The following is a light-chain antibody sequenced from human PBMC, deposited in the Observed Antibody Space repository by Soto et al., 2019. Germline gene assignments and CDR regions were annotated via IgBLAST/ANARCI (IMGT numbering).Light chain of an antibody. CDR3: QKISNWPA. V-gene: IGKV3-11*01. Sequence: ETVLTQFPATLSLSPGERATLSCRASQSVGTYLAWYQQKPGQAPRLLIYDTSNRATGIPDRFSGSGSGADFTLTIRSLESEDSAVYYCQKISNWPAFGQGTRLEIK. CDR2: DTS. J-gene: IGKJ5*01. CDR1: QSVGTY.